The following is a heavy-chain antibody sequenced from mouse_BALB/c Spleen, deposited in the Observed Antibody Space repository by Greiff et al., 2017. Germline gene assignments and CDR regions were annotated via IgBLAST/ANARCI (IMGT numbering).Heavy chain of an antibody. D-gene: IGHD5-5*01. J-gene: IGHJ3*01. CDR2: INPSTGYT. CDR3: ARIPYLRGFAY. Sequence: QVQLQQSGAELAKPGASVKMSCKASGYTFTSYWMHWVKQRPGQGLEWIGYINPSTGYTEYNQKFKDKATLTADKSSSTAYMQLSSLTSEDSAVYYCARIPYLRGFAYWGQGTLVTVSA. V-gene: IGHV1-7*01. CDR1: GYTFTSYW.